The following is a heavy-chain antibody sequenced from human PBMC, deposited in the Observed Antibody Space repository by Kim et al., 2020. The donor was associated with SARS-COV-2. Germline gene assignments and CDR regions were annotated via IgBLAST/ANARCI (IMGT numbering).Heavy chain of an antibody. CDR1: GGSFGGYY. CDR2: INHSGST. J-gene: IGHJ4*01. D-gene: IGHD2-15*01. Sequence: SETLSLTCAVYGGSFGGYYWSWIRQPPGKGLEYIGEINHSGSTNYNPSLKSRVTISVDTSKNQFSLKLRSVTAADTAVYYCARDHRCSGGNCYSDSFDSWGHGTLVTVSS. CDR3: ARDHRCSGGNCYSDSFDS. V-gene: IGHV4-34*01.